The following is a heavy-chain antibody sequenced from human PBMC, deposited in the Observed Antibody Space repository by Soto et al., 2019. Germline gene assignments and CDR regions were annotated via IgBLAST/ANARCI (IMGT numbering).Heavy chain of an antibody. D-gene: IGHD2-8*01. CDR1: GFTFSSYA. CDR2: ISSSGGST. J-gene: IGHJ4*02. Sequence: GGSLRLSCAASGFTFSSYAMIRVRQAPGKGLEWVSAISSSGGSTYYADSVKGRFTISRDNSKNTLYLQMNSLRAEDTAVYYCARDAEGRSVSTFDYWGQGTLVTVSS. V-gene: IGHV3-23*01. CDR3: ARDAEGRSVSTFDY.